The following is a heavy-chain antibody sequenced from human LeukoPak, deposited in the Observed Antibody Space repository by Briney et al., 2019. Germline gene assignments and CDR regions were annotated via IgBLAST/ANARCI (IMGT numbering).Heavy chain of an antibody. D-gene: IGHD6-19*01. J-gene: IGHJ6*03. CDR3: ARDIAVADIDYYYYYMDV. CDR2: INTNTGNP. CDR1: GYTFTSYA. Sequence: ASVKVSCKASGYTFTSYAMNWVRQAPGQGLEWMGWINTNTGNPTYAQGFTGRFVFSLDTSVSTAYLQISSLKAEDTAVYYCARDIAVADIDYYYYYMDVWGKGTTVTVSS. V-gene: IGHV7-4-1*02.